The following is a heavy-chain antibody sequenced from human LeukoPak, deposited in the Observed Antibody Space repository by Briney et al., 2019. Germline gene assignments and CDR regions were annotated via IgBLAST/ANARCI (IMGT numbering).Heavy chain of an antibody. D-gene: IGHD2-2*01. CDR3: ARRRSCSSTSCFYFDY. V-gene: IGHV1-2*04. CDR1: GYTFTGYY. CDR2: INPNSGGT. J-gene: IGHJ4*02. Sequence: ASVKVSCKASGYTFTGYYMHWVRQAPGQGLEWMGWINPNSGGTNYAQKFQGWVTMTRDTSISTAYMELSSLRSVDTTVYYCARRRSCSSTSCFYFDYWGQGTLVTVSS.